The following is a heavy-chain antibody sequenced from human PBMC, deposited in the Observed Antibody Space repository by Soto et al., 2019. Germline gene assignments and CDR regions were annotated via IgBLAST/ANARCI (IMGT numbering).Heavy chain of an antibody. J-gene: IGHJ5*02. CDR2: IKSKTDGGTT. CDR3: TTENPHSGHYWFDP. V-gene: IGHV3-15*01. D-gene: IGHD5-12*01. CDR1: GFTFSNAW. Sequence: PGGSLRLSCAASGFTFSNAWMSWVRQAPGKGLEWVGRIKSKTDGGTTDYAAPVKGRFTISRDDSKNTLYLQMNSLKTEDTAVYYCTTENPHSGHYWFDPWGQGTLVTVSS.